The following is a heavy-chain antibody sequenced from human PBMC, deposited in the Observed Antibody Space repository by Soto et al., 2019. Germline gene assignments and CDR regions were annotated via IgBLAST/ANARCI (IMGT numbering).Heavy chain of an antibody. CDR1: GYTITGYY. CDR3: ARSYYYDSSGYPNWFDP. J-gene: IGHJ5*02. D-gene: IGHD3-22*01. V-gene: IGHV1-2*02. Sequence: ASVEVSCKASGYTITGYYMHWVRQAPGQGLEWMGWINPNSGGTNYAQKFQGRVTMTRDTSISTAYMELSRLRSDDTAVYYCARSYYYDSSGYPNWFDPWGQGTLVTVSS. CDR2: INPNSGGT.